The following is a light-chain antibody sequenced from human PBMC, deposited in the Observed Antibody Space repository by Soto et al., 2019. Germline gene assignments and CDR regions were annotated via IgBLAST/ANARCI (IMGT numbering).Light chain of an antibody. CDR2: GAS. V-gene: IGKV3-20*01. CDR1: HSVSSSY. CDR3: QQYGSSPPIT. J-gene: IGKJ5*01. Sequence: DIVLTQSPGTLSLSPGERATLSCGASHSVSSSYLAWYQQKPGQAPRLLIYGASSRATGIPDRFNGSGSGTDFTLTISRLEPEDFAVYYCQQYGSSPPITFGQGTRLEIK.